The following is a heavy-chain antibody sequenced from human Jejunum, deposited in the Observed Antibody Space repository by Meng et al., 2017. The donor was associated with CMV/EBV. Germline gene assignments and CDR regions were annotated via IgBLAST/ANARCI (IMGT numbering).Heavy chain of an antibody. V-gene: IGHV3-7*01. CDR3: ARNYPRNCVSINCPGAYDI. CDR1: NYW. Sequence: NYWMTWVRHFPGKGLEWVANINFDGSVEYYVDSVRGRFTIARDNAKNSLSLQMNSLRAEDTAVYYCARNYPRNCVSINCPGAYDIWGQGTVVTVSS. J-gene: IGHJ3*02. D-gene: IGHD2-2*01. CDR2: INFDGSVE.